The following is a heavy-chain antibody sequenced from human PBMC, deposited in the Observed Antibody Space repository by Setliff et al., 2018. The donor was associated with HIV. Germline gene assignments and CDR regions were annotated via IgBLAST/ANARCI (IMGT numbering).Heavy chain of an antibody. V-gene: IGHV1-18*01. CDR3: ARSPVTGTGAFDV. D-gene: IGHD6-19*01. J-gene: IGHJ3*01. Sequence: ASVKVSCKASDYTFTSYGINWVRQAPGQGLEWMGWISPYNGHTKYAQKFQGRVTLTTDTPTNTASLELRSLTSDDTAVYYCARSPVTGTGAFDVWGQGTMVTVSS. CDR2: ISPYNGHT. CDR1: DYTFTSYG.